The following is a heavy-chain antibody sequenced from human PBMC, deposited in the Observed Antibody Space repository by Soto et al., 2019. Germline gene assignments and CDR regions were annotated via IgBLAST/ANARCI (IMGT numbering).Heavy chain of an antibody. J-gene: IGHJ6*03. CDR2: ISGSGGST. CDR1: GFTFSSYA. CDR3: VKDLSYCSSTSCPYYYYYYYMDV. Sequence: GGSLRLSCAASGFTFSSYAMSWVRQAPGKGLEWVSAISGSGGSTYYADSVKGRFTISRDNSKNTLYLQMNSLRAEDTAVYYCVKDLSYCSSTSCPYYYYYYYMDVWGKGTTVTVSS. V-gene: IGHV3-23*01. D-gene: IGHD2-2*01.